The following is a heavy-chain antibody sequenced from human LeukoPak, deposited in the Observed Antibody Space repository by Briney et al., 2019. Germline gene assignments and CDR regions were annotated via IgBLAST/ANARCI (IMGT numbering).Heavy chain of an antibody. CDR2: INHSGST. J-gene: IGHJ6*03. V-gene: IGHV4-34*01. Sequence: PSETLSLTCTVSGGSMTNYYWTWIRQPPGKGLEWIGEINHSGSTNYNPSLTSRVSISVDTSKNQFSLKLRSVTAADTAVYYCARRSTTVVTQSYYYYIDVWGKGTTVTVSS. CDR1: GGSMTNYY. D-gene: IGHD4-23*01. CDR3: ARRSTTVVTQSYYYYIDV.